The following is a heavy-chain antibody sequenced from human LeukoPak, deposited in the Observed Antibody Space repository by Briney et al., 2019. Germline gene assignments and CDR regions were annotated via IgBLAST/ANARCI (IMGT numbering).Heavy chain of an antibody. CDR1: GGTFSSYA. D-gene: IGHD6-13*01. J-gene: IGHJ1*01. CDR2: IITIFGTA. CDR3: ASKPIAAADAEYFQH. V-gene: IGHV1-69*06. Sequence: GASVKVSCKASGGTFSSYAISWVRQAPGQGLEWMGGIITIFGTANYAQKFQGRVTITADKSTSTAYMELSSLRSEDTAVYYCASKPIAAADAEYFQHWGQGTLVTVSS.